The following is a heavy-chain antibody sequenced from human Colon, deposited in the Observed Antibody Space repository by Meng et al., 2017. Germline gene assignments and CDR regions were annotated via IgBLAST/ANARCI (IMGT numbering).Heavy chain of an antibody. CDR1: GGSISTGGYY. D-gene: IGHD1-26*01. V-gene: IGHV4-31*01. J-gene: IGHJ4*02. Sequence: QVQLQAAGPGLVKPFQTLSRTCTVSGGSISTGGYYWSWIRQLPGKGLEWIGYIYYSGSTYYNPSLRSLVSISVDTSKNQFSLRLTSVTAADTAVYYCARVRRSGDDFDYWGQGTLVTVSS. CDR2: IYYSGST. CDR3: ARVRRSGDDFDY.